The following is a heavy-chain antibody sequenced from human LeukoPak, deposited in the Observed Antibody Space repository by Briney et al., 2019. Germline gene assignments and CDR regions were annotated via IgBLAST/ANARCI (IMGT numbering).Heavy chain of an antibody. V-gene: IGHV1-18*01. J-gene: IGHJ4*02. Sequence: ASVKVSCKASGYTFTSYGISWVRQAPGQGLEWMGWISAYNGNTNYAQKLQGRVTVTTDTSTSTAYMELRSLRSDDTAGYYCARDKRDPRIKTPFDYWGQGTLVTVSS. CDR3: ARDKRDPRIKTPFDY. D-gene: IGHD5-24*01. CDR2: ISAYNGNT. CDR1: GYTFTSYG.